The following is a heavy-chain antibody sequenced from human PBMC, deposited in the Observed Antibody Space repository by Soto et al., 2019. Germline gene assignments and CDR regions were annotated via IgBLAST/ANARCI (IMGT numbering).Heavy chain of an antibody. J-gene: IGHJ3*02. CDR1: GFTFSSYS. V-gene: IGHV3-21*01. D-gene: IGHD2-15*01. CDR3: ARAEVQRGGGAFDI. CDR2: ISISSSYI. Sequence: EVQLVESGGGLVKPGGSLRLSCAASGFTFSSYSMNWVRQAPGKGLEWVSSISISSSYIYYADSLKGRFTISRDNAKNSLYLQMNSLRAEDTGVSDCARAEVQRGGGAFDIWGQGTRVNVSS.